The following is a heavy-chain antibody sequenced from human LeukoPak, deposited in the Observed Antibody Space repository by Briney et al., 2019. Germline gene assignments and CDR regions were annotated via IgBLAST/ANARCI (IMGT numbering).Heavy chain of an antibody. J-gene: IGHJ6*02. CDR3: ARGRYCSGGSCYRPSYYYYYGMDV. CDR2: INPSGGST. CDR1: GYTFTSYY. D-gene: IGHD2-15*01. V-gene: IGHV1-46*01. Sequence: WASVKVSCKASGYTFTSYYMHWVRQAPGQGLEWMGIINPSGGSTSYAQKFQGRVTITADESTSTAYMELSSLRSEDTAVYYCARGRYCSGGSCYRPSYYYYYGMDVWGQGTTVTVSS.